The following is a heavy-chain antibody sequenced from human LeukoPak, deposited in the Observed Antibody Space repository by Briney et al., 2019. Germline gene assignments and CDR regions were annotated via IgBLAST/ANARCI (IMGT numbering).Heavy chain of an antibody. CDR2: IYSSGST. V-gene: IGHV4-59*08. Sequence: SETLSLTCTVSGGSISSYYWSWIRQPPGKGLEWIGYIYSSGSTNHNPSLKSRVTISVDTSKNQFSLKLSSVTGADTAVYYCARHDHDYYYYMDVWGKGTTVTVSS. CDR1: GGSISSYY. J-gene: IGHJ6*03. CDR3: ARHDHDYYYYMDV.